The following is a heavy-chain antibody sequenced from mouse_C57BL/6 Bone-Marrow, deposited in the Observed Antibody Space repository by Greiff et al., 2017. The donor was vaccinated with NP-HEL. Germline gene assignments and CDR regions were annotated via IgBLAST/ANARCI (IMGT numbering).Heavy chain of an antibody. CDR1: GYSFTGYY. CDR3: ARGDYGSGIQGFDY. J-gene: IGHJ2*01. CDR2: INPSTGGT. V-gene: IGHV1-42*01. Sequence: EVQLQQPGPELVKPGASVKISCKASGYSFTGYYMNWVKQSPEKSLEWIGEINPSTGGTTSNQKFKAKATLTVDKSSSTAYMQLKSLTSEDSAVYYCARGDYGSGIQGFDYWGQGTTLTVSS. D-gene: IGHD1-1*01.